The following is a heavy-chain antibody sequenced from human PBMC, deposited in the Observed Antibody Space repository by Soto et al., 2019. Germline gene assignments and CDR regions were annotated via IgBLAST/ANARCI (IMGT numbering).Heavy chain of an antibody. V-gene: IGHV3-9*01. D-gene: IGHD3-22*01. CDR1: GFTFDDYA. CDR2: ISWDSETL. Sequence: SLRLSCAASGFTFDDYAMHWVRQAPGKGLEWVSGISWDSETLDYADSVRGRFTISRDNAKNSLYLQMSSLRPEDTAVYYCAKLSYSETSGHFDSWGQGTLVTVSS. J-gene: IGHJ4*02. CDR3: AKLSYSETSGHFDS.